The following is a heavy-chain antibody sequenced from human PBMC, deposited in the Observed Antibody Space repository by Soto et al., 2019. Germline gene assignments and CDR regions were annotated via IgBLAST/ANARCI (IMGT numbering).Heavy chain of an antibody. D-gene: IGHD2-15*01. CDR1: GGSFSGYY. CDR2: INHSGST. CDR3: ARCILGRGVVAATRFDY. Sequence: KTSETLSLTCAVYGGSFSGYYWSWIRQPPGKGLEWIGEINHSGSTNYNPSLKSRVTISVDTSKNQFSLKLSSVTAADTAVYYCARCILGRGVVAATRFDYWG. J-gene: IGHJ4*01. V-gene: IGHV4-34*01.